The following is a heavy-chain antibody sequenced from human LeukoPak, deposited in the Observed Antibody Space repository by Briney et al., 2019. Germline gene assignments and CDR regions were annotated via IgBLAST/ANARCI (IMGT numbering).Heavy chain of an antibody. J-gene: IGHJ4*02. V-gene: IGHV3-7*01. CDR2: IKQDGSEK. CDR1: GFTFSSNW. Sequence: GGSLRLSCAVSGFTFSSNWMSWVRQAPGKGLEWVANIKQDGSEKYYVDSMKGRFTISRDNAKNSLYLQMNSLRAEDTAVYYCTTSDINYRPFDNWGQGTLVTVSS. CDR3: TTSDINYRPFDN. D-gene: IGHD4-11*01.